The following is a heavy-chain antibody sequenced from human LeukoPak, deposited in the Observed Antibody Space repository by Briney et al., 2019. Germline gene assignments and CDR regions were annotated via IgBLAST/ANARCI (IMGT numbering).Heavy chain of an antibody. CDR1: GSISSYY. J-gene: IGHJ6*03. CDR3: AREGNYDGGGSYYCYYMDV. V-gene: IGHV4-4*07. D-gene: IGHD3-22*01. Sequence: ASETLSLTCTVSGSISSYYWSWIRQPPGKGLEWIGRIYTSGSTNYNPSLKSRVTMSVDTSKNQFSLKLSSVTAADTAVYYCAREGNYDGGGSYYCYYMDVWGKGTTVTVSS. CDR2: IYTSGST.